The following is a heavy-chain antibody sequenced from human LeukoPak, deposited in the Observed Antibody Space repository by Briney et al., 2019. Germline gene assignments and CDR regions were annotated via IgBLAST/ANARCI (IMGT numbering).Heavy chain of an antibody. Sequence: ASVKVSCKASGYSFTGYYVHWVRQAPGPGLEWMGWINPDSGGTNFAQNFQGRVTMTRDTSSSTAYMEVRRLTSDDTAVYYCARDAISRGIIDYWGQGTLVTVSS. CDR1: GYSFTGYY. J-gene: IGHJ4*02. CDR3: ARDAISRGIIDY. D-gene: IGHD3-10*01. V-gene: IGHV1-2*02. CDR2: INPDSGGT.